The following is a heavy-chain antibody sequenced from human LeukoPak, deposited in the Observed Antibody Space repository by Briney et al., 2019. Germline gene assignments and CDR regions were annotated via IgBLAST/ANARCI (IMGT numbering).Heavy chain of an antibody. D-gene: IGHD4-17*01. CDR3: PTSTYGDNYRDV. V-gene: IGHV5-51*01. J-gene: IGHJ6*03. CDR2: IYPGDSDT. CDR1: GYSFTSYW. Sequence: GESLKISCKGSGYSFTSYWIGWVRQMPGKGLEWMGIIYPGDSDTRYSPSFQGQVTISADKSISTAYLQWSSLKAPATAMYSCPTSTYGDNYRDVWGKGTRSPSP.